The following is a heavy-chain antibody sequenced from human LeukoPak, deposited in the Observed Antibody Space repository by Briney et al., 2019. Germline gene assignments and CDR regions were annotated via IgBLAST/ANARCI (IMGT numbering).Heavy chain of an antibody. CDR1: GYTFTGYY. CDR2: INPNSDGT. CDR3: ARGTISREIFSGSHLPGH. D-gene: IGHD1-26*01. Sequence: ASVKVSCNASGYTFTGYYMHWVRQAPGQGLEWMGWINPNSDGTNYAQKFQGRVTMTRDTSIGTAYMELSRLRSDDTAVYYRARGTISREIFSGSHLPGHWGQGTLVTVSS. V-gene: IGHV1-2*02. J-gene: IGHJ4*02.